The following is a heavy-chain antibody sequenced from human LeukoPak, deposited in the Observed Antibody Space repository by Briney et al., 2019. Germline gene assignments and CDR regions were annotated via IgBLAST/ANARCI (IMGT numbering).Heavy chain of an antibody. Sequence: PSETLSLTCTVSGGSISSYHWSWIRQPPGKGLEWIGYIYNSGSTNYNPSLKSRVTISVDTSKNQFSLKLSSVTAADTAVYYCARVGYGGNSPPIWGQGTLVTVSS. D-gene: IGHD4-23*01. CDR1: GGSISSYH. V-gene: IGHV4-59*01. J-gene: IGHJ4*02. CDR3: ARVGYGGNSPPI. CDR2: IYNSGST.